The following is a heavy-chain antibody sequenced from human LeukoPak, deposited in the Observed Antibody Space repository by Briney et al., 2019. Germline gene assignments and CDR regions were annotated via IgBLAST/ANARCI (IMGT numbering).Heavy chain of an antibody. CDR2: ISYDGSNK. CDR1: GFTFSSYA. J-gene: IGHJ6*03. Sequence: GRSLRLSCAASGFTFSSYAMHWVRQAPGKGLEWVAVISYDGSNKYYADSVKGRFTISRDNSKNTLYLQMNSLRAEDTAVYYCARSGEEDFWSALTRGYYIDVWGKGTTVTVSS. V-gene: IGHV3-30*01. CDR3: ARSGEEDFWSALTRGYYIDV. D-gene: IGHD3-3*01.